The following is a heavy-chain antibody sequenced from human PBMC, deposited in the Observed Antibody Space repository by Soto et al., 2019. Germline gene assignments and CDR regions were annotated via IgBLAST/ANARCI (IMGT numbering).Heavy chain of an antibody. CDR3: ARLQRGYATSVH. V-gene: IGHV4-59*08. Sequence: ETLSLTSIVSGGSISTYYWNWIRQHPGKGLEWVGYIYYSGSTNHNPYLKSRVTMSVDTSMNQFSLSLSSVTAADTAIYFCARLQRGYATSVHWGQGILVTVS. J-gene: IGHJ4*02. D-gene: IGHD5-18*01. CDR1: GGSISTYY. CDR2: IYYSGST.